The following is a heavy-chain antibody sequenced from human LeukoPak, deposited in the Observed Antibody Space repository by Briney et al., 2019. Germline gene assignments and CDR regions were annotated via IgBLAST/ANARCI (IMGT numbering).Heavy chain of an antibody. V-gene: IGHV3-21*01. CDR1: GFTFSSYS. Sequence: GGSLRLSCAASGFTFSSYSMNWVRQAPGKGLEWVSSISSSSSYIYYADSVKGRFTISRDNAKNSPYLQMNSLRAEDTAVYYCARSEGDYNFDYWGQGTLVTVSS. J-gene: IGHJ4*02. CDR2: ISSSSSYI. CDR3: ARSEGDYNFDY. D-gene: IGHD4-17*01.